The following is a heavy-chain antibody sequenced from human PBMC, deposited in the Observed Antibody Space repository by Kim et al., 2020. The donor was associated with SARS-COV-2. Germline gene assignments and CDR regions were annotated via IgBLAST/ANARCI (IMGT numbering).Heavy chain of an antibody. D-gene: IGHD5-18*01. J-gene: IGHJ6*02. CDR3: ARDLVGYSYGIYYYYYGMDV. Sequence: RFTISRDNAKNSLYLQMNSLIAEDTAVYYCARDLVGYSYGIYYYYYGMDVWGQGTTVTVSS. V-gene: IGHV3-48*03.